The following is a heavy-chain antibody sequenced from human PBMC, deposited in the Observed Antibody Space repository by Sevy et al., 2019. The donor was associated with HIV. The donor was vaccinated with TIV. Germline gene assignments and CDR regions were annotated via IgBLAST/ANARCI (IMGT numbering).Heavy chain of an antibody. Sequence: GGSLRLSCAASGFTFSSYGMHWVRQAPGEGLEWVAVISYDGSNKYYADSVKGRFTISRDNSKNKLYLQMNSLRAEDTAVYYCAKVARIAAAGTSYFDYWGQGTLVTVSS. CDR1: GFTFSSYG. CDR2: ISYDGSNK. V-gene: IGHV3-30*18. CDR3: AKVARIAAAGTSYFDY. J-gene: IGHJ4*02. D-gene: IGHD6-13*01.